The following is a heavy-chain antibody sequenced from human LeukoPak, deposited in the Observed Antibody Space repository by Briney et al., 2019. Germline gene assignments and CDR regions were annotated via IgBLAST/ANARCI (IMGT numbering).Heavy chain of an antibody. D-gene: IGHD3-16*01. CDR3: ARDSVSIMITFGGVDDAFDI. CDR1: GYSISSGYY. J-gene: IGHJ3*02. Sequence: SETLSLTCTVSGYSISSGYYWGWIRQPPGKGLEWIGSIYHSGSTYYNPSLKSRVTISVDTSKNQFSLKLSSVTAADTAVYYCARDSVSIMITFGGVDDAFDIWGQGTMVTVSS. V-gene: IGHV4-38-2*02. CDR2: IYHSGST.